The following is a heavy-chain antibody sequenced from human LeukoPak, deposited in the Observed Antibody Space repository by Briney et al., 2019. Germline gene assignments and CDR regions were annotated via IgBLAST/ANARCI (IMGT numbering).Heavy chain of an antibody. Sequence: GGSLRLSCAASGFTFSSYWMHWVRQAPGKGLVWVSRINSDGSSTSYADSVKGRFTISRDNAKNTLYLQMNSLRAEDTAVYYCARVELRYFDWLKRLSWFDPWGQGTLVTVSS. V-gene: IGHV3-74*01. CDR3: ARVELRYFDWLKRLSWFDP. D-gene: IGHD3-9*01. CDR2: INSDGSST. CDR1: GFTFSSYW. J-gene: IGHJ5*02.